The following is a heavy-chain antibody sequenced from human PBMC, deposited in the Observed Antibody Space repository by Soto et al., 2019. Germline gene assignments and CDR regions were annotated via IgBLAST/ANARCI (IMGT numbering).Heavy chain of an antibody. CDR3: ARDYGSGSQFFQH. V-gene: IGHV3-21*01. CDR1: GFTFSSYR. CDR2: ISSSSSYI. J-gene: IGHJ1*01. Sequence: PGGSLRLSCAPSGFTFSSYRMNWVRQAPGKGLEWVSSISSSSSYIYYADSVRGRFTISRDNAKNSLYLQMNSLRVEDTAVYYCARDYGSGSQFFQHWGQGTLVTVSS. D-gene: IGHD3-10*01.